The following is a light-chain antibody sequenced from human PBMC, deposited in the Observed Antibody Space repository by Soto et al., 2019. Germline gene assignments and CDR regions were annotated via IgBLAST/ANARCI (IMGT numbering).Light chain of an antibody. J-gene: IGKJ1*01. CDR3: QQRSNWPTWT. CDR1: QSVSNNY. Sequence: EIVLTHSPGTLSLSPCERATLSGSASQSVSNNYLAWYQQKPGQAPRLLIYDASNRATGIPARFSGSGSGTDFTLTISSLEPEDFAVYYCQQRSNWPTWTFGQGTKVDI. V-gene: IGKV3-11*01. CDR2: DAS.